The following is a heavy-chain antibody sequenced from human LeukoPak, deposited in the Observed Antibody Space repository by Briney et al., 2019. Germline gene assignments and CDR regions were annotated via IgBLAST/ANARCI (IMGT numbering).Heavy chain of an antibody. Sequence: GGSLRLSCAASGFTFSSYAMHWVRQAPGKGLEWVAVMSYDGSNKYYAGSVKGRFTISRDNSKNTLYLQMNSLRAEDTAVYYCARGLYYDFWSGYSLVYYFDYWGQGTLVTVSS. D-gene: IGHD3-3*01. J-gene: IGHJ4*02. CDR3: ARGLYYDFWSGYSLVYYFDY. CDR2: MSYDGSNK. CDR1: GFTFSSYA. V-gene: IGHV3-30-3*01.